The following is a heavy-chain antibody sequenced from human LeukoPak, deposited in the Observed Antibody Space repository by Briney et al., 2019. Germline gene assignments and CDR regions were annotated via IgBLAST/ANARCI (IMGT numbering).Heavy chain of an antibody. J-gene: IGHJ5*02. D-gene: IGHD6-13*01. Sequence: SETLSPTCTVSGASISSYSWSWIRQPAGKGLEWIGRIYSSGSTKYNPSLKSRVIISVDNSKNQLSLRLSSVTAADTAVYYCARDTNAGAAGMFDPWGQGTLVTVSS. V-gene: IGHV4-4*07. CDR2: IYSSGST. CDR1: GASISSYS. CDR3: ARDTNAGAAGMFDP.